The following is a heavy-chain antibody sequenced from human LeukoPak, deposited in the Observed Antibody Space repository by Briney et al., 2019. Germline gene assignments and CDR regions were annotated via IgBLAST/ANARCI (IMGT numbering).Heavy chain of an antibody. CDR1: GFTFSSYA. J-gene: IGHJ4*02. V-gene: IGHV3-30*04. CDR2: ISYDGSNQ. Sequence: AGSLRLSCAASGFTFSSYAMRWVRQAPGKGLEWVAVISYDGSNQYYAYSVKCRFPITRDDAKTSLYLQMNSLSAEDTAVYYCARRNSSGWYPQFDYWGQGTLVTVSS. D-gene: IGHD6-19*01. CDR3: ARRNSSGWYPQFDY.